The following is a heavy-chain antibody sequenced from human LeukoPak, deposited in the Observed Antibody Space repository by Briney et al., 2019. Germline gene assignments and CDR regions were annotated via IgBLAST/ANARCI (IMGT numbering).Heavy chain of an antibody. D-gene: IGHD4-17*01. CDR3: ARASTTVPNLLDN. Sequence: HPGGSLRLSCAASGFTFSRYWMSWVRQAPGRGLEWVANINQDASEKYYVDSVKGRFTISRDNAMNSVFLQMNSLRAEDTAVYFCARASTTVPNLLDNWGQGTLVTVSS. V-gene: IGHV3-7*02. J-gene: IGHJ4*02. CDR1: GFTFSRYW. CDR2: INQDASEK.